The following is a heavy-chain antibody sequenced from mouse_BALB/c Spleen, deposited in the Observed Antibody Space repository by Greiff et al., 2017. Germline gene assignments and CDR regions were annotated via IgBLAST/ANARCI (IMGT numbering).Heavy chain of an antibody. J-gene: IGHJ3*01. Sequence: EVQVVESGGGLVKPGGSLKLSCAASGFTFSDYYMYWVRQTPEKRLEWVATISDGGSYTYYPDSVKGRFTISRDNAKNNLYLQMSSLKSEDTAMYYCAREDEGLFAYWGQGTLVTVSA. CDR2: ISDGGSYT. V-gene: IGHV5-4*02. CDR3: AREDEGLFAY. CDR1: GFTFSDYY.